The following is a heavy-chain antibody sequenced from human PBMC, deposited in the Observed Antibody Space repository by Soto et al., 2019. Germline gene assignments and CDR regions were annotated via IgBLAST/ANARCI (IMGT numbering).Heavy chain of an antibody. CDR2: MNQDGSEK. CDR3: AKDLDGTPANLVIDC. Sequence: PGGSLRLSCAASGFTFSNSWMTWVRQAPGKGLEWVANMNQDGSEKYYEDSVKGRFTISRDNAKNSLSLQMSSLRAEDTAIYYCAKDLDGTPANLVIDCWGQGTPVTVSS. CDR1: GFTFSNSW. J-gene: IGHJ4*02. D-gene: IGHD2-2*01. V-gene: IGHV3-7*03.